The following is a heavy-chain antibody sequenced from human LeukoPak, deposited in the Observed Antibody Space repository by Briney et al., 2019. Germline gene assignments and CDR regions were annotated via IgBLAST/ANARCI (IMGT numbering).Heavy chain of an antibody. J-gene: IGHJ4*01. V-gene: IGHV4-39*01. CDR3: AKSGGYGLIDY. D-gene: IGHD6-25*01. Sequence: TSETLSLTCNVSGVSISSSSYYWGWIRQPPGKGLEWIGSIYSSGSTYYNSSFKSRVTISIDTSKNQVSLKMSTVTAADTAVYYCAKSGGYGLIDYWGQGTLVTVSS. CDR1: GVSISSSSYY. CDR2: IYSSGST.